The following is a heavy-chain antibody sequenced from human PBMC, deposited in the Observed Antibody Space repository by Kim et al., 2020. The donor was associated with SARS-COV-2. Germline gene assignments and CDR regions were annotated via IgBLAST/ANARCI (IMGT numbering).Heavy chain of an antibody. D-gene: IGHD1-26*01. CDR3: ASTDWELASVDY. J-gene: IGHJ4*02. V-gene: IGHV4-39*07. Sequence: YYNPSLKRRVTISVDTSKNQFSLELSSVTAADTAVYYCASTDWELASVDYWGQGTLVTVSS.